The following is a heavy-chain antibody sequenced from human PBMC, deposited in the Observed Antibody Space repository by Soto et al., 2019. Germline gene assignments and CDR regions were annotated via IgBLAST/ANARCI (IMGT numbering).Heavy chain of an antibody. J-gene: IGHJ6*02. CDR2: ISYDGSNK. D-gene: IGHD3-10*01. Sequence: LRLSCAASGFTFSSYGMHWVRQAPGKGLEWVAVISYDGSNKYYADSVKGRFTISRDNSKNTLYLQMNSLRAEDTAVYYCAKDLWFGGGDYYYYYGMDVWGQGTTVTVSS. CDR3: AKDLWFGGGDYYYYYGMDV. V-gene: IGHV3-30*18. CDR1: GFTFSSYG.